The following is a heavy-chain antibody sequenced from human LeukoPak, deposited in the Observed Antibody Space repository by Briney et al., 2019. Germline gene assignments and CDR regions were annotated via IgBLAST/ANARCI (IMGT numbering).Heavy chain of an antibody. CDR2: MNPNSGNT. D-gene: IGHD2-2*01. CDR1: GYTFTGYD. J-gene: IGHJ3*02. V-gene: IGHV1-8*01. CDR3: ARGLGRYCSSTSCYPPDI. Sequence: GASVKVSCKASGYTFTGYDINWVRQATGQGLEWMGWMNPNSGNTGYAQKFQGRVTMTRNTSISTAYMELSSLRSEDTAVYYCARGLGRYCSSTSCYPPDIWGQGTMVTVSS.